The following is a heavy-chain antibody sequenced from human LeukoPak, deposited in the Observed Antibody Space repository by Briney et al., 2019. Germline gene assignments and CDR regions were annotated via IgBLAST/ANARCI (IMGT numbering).Heavy chain of an antibody. J-gene: IGHJ4*02. D-gene: IGHD6-13*01. V-gene: IGHV4-59*01. CDR1: GGSISSYY. CDR3: ARGPSIAAAGDY. CDR2: IYYSGGT. Sequence: TSQTLSLTCTVSGGSISSYYWSWIRQPPGKGLEWIGYIYYSGGTNYNPSLKSRVTISVDTSKNQFSLKLSSVTAADTAVYYCARGPSIAAAGDYWGQGTLVTVSS.